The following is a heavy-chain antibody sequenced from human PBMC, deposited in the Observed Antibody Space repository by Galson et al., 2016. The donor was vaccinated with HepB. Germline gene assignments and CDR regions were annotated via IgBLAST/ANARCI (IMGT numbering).Heavy chain of an antibody. D-gene: IGHD3-22*01. J-gene: IGHJ3*02. Sequence: SLRLSCAASRFTFNLYNMHWVRQAPGKGLEWVAVTSYDGSDKYYADSVNGRFTISRDNSNNTLYLQMNSLKPEDTALYFCARDRGYYHKNTWEERAFDIWGQGTLVTVSS. CDR1: RFTFNLYN. V-gene: IGHV3-30-3*01. CDR2: TSYDGSDK. CDR3: ARDRGYYHKNTWEERAFDI.